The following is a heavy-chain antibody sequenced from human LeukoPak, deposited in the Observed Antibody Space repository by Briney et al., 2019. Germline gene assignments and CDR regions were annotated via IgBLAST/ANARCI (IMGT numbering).Heavy chain of an antibody. CDR1: GGSISSGDYY. D-gene: IGHD3-22*01. J-gene: IGHJ3*02. CDR3: ARGDLYYYDSSGYPLAFDI. V-gene: IGHV4-61*08. CDR2: IYYSGST. Sequence: SETLSLTCTVSGGSISSGDYYWSWIRQPPGKGLEWIGYIYYSGSTNYNPSLKSRVTISVDTSKNQFSLKLSSVTAADTAVYYCARGDLYYYDSSGYPLAFDIWGQGTMVTVSS.